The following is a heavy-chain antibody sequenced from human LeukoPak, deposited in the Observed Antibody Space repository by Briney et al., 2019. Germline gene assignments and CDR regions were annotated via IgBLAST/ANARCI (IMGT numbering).Heavy chain of an antibody. D-gene: IGHD5-18*01. Sequence: ASVKVSCKVSGYTLTELSMHWVRQAPGKGLEWMGGFDPEDGETIYAQKFQGRVTITADKSTSTAYMELSSLRSEDTAVYYCAREADTAMVYDAFDIWGQGTMVTVSS. CDR1: GYTLTELS. V-gene: IGHV1-24*01. J-gene: IGHJ3*02. CDR3: AREADTAMVYDAFDI. CDR2: FDPEDGET.